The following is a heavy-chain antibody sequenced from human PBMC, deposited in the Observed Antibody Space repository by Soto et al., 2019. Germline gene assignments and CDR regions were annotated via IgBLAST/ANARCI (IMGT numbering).Heavy chain of an antibody. V-gene: IGHV4-59*01. D-gene: IGHD2-15*01. CDR1: GGSISSYY. J-gene: IGHJ6*02. CDR2: IYYSGST. CDR3: AREDRYYYYGMGV. Sequence: SETLSLTCTVSGGSISSYYWSWIRQPPGKGLEWIGYIYYSGSTNYNPSLKSRVTIPVDTSKNQFSLKLSSVTAADTAVYYCAREDRYYYYGMGVWGQGTTVTVSS.